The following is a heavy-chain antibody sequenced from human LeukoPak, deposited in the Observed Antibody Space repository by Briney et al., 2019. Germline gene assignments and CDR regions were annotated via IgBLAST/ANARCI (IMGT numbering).Heavy chain of an antibody. J-gene: IGHJ6*03. Sequence: SVKVSCKASGGTFSSYAISWVRQAPGQGLEWMGGIIPIFGTANYAQKFQGRVTITADESTSTAYMELSSLRSEDTAVYYCARGYYGSGMRAYYYYYMDVWGQGTLVTVSS. CDR1: GGTFSSYA. D-gene: IGHD3-10*01. CDR3: ARGYYGSGMRAYYYYYMDV. V-gene: IGHV1-69*13. CDR2: IIPIFGTA.